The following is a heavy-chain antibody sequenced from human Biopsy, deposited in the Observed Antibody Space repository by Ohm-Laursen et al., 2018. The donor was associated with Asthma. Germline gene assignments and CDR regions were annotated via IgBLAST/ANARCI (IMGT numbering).Heavy chain of an antibody. CDR2: LSVYNGNT. CDR3: ARAVDYSHYYGIDV. J-gene: IGHJ6*02. V-gene: IGHV1-18*01. D-gene: IGHD3-10*01. CDR1: GYTFNSAG. Sequence: ASVKVSCKTSGYTFNSAGITWVRQAPGQGLEWMGWLSVYNGNTKVAQKLQDRVTMITDTSTSTAYMEFRSLRSDDTAVYFCARAVDYSHYYGIDVWGQGTTVTVS.